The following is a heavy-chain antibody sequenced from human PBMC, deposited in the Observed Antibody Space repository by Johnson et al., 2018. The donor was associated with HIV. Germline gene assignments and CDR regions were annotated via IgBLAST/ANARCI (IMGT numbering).Heavy chain of an antibody. CDR1: GFTLSNYG. CDR3: AKPVLQFLEWISAFDI. Sequence: QVQLVESGGGVVQPGGSLRLPCVASGFTLSNYGMHWVRQAPGKWLEWVAFIRYDGGNKYYSDSVTGRFTISRDNSKNTLYLQMNSLRPEDTAVYYCAKPVLQFLEWISAFDIWGQGTMVTVSS. V-gene: IGHV3-30*02. CDR2: IRYDGGNK. D-gene: IGHD3-3*01. J-gene: IGHJ3*02.